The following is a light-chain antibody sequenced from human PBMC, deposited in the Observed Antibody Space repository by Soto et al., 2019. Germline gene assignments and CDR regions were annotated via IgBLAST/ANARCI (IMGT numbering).Light chain of an antibody. CDR2: EGS. J-gene: IGLJ2*01. V-gene: IGLV2-23*01. CDR1: SSDVGSYNL. Sequence: QPVLTQPASVSGSPGQSITISCTGTSSDVGSYNLVSWYQQHPGKAPKLMIYEGSKRPSGVSNRFSGSKSGNTASLTISGLQAEDEADYYCCSYAGSSTRFGGGTKLTVL. CDR3: CSYAGSSTR.